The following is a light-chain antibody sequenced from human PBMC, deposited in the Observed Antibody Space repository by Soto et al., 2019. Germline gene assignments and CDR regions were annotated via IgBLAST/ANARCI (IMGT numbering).Light chain of an antibody. Sequence: DIVMTQSPATLSVSPVGRATLSCRASQSVGSNVAWCQQKPGQPPRLLIYGASTRAAGVPARFSGSGYGRQFSLTISSLQSEDFAIYHCQQHNNWPPWTFGQGTKVDIK. V-gene: IGKV3-15*01. J-gene: IGKJ1*01. CDR1: QSVGSN. CDR2: GAS. CDR3: QQHNNWPPWT.